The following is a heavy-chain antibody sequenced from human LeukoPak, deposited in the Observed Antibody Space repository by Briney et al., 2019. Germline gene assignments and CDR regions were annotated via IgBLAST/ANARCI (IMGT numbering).Heavy chain of an antibody. CDR3: APRGYGSATTNWFDP. Sequence: SETLSLTCTVSGGSISSYYWSWIRQPPGKGLEWIGYIYYSGSTNYNPSLKSRVTISVDTSKNQFSLKLSSVTAADTAVYYCAPRGYGSATTNWFDPWGQGTLVTVSS. D-gene: IGHD3-10*01. V-gene: IGHV4-59*12. CDR1: GGSISSYY. J-gene: IGHJ5*02. CDR2: IYYSGST.